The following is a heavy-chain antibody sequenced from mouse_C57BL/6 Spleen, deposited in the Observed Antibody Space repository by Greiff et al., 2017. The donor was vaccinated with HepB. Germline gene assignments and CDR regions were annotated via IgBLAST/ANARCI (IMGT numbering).Heavy chain of an antibody. Sequence: EVKLVESGPELVKPGASVKISCKASGYSFTDYNMNWVKQSNGKSLEWIGVINPNYGTTSYNQKFKGKATLTVDQSSSTAYMQLNSLTSEDSAVYYCARWGGSSGPFAYWGQGTLVTVSA. J-gene: IGHJ3*01. CDR3: ARWGGSSGPFAY. CDR2: INPNYGTT. D-gene: IGHD3-2*02. CDR1: GYSFTDYN. V-gene: IGHV1-39*01.